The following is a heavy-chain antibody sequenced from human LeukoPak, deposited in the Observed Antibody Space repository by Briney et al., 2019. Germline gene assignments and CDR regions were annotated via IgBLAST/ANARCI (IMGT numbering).Heavy chain of an antibody. J-gene: IGHJ4*02. CDR1: GYTFINYY. Sequence: ASVKVSCKASGYTFINYYMHWVRQAPGQGLEWMGIINPSGGSTSDAQKFQGRVTMTRDTSISTAYMELSRLRSDDTAVYYCASDKYYYDSSGYYPDYWGQGTLVTVSS. V-gene: IGHV1-46*01. CDR3: ASDKYYYDSSGYYPDY. CDR2: INPSGGST. D-gene: IGHD3-22*01.